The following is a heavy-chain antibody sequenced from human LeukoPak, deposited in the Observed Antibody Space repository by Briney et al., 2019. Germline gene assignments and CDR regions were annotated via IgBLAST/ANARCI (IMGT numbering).Heavy chain of an antibody. Sequence: PGGSLRLSCAASGFTFSTYGMHWVRQAPGKGLEWVAVISYDGSNKYYADSVKGRFTISRDNSKNALYLQMNSLRAEDTAVYYCARDRGDGGNYEPPLLFYWGQGTLATVSS. CDR1: GFTFSTYG. V-gene: IGHV3-30-3*01. CDR3: ARDRGDGGNYEPPLLFY. J-gene: IGHJ4*02. CDR2: ISYDGSNK. D-gene: IGHD4-23*01.